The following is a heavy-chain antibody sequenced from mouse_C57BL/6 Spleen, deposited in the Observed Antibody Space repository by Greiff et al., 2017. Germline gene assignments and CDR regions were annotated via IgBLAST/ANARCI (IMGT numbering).Heavy chain of an antibody. Sequence: EVQRVVSGGGLVKPGGSLKLSCAASGFTFSDYGMHWVRQAPEKGLEWVAYISSGSSTIYYADTVKGRFTISRDNAKNTLFLQMTSLGSEDTAMYYCGNDGNYEDMAYWGQGTSVTVSS. D-gene: IGHD2-1*01. CDR2: ISSGSSTI. CDR3: GNDGNYEDMAY. CDR1: GFTFSDYG. V-gene: IGHV5-17*01. J-gene: IGHJ4*01.